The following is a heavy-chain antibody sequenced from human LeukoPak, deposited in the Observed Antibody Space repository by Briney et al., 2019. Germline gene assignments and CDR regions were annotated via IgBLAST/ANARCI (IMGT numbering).Heavy chain of an antibody. D-gene: IGHD5/OR15-5a*01. CDR2: IIPIFGTA. J-gene: IGHJ6*03. CDR3: AGNYLVSGYYYYYYMDV. Sequence: SVKVSCKASGGPFSSFAISWVRQAPGQGLEWMGGIIPIFGTANYAQKFQGRVTITADESTSTAYMELSSLRSEDTAVYYCAGNYLVSGYYYYYYMDVWGKGTTVTVSS. CDR1: GGPFSSFA. V-gene: IGHV1-69*13.